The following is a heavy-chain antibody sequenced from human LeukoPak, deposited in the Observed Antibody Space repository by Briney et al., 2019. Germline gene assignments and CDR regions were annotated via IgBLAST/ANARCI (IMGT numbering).Heavy chain of an antibody. D-gene: IGHD5-18*01. CDR1: GYTFTGYY. J-gene: IGHJ6*02. CDR3: ARLQLWRNYYYYGMDV. CDR2: INPNSGGT. V-gene: IGHV1-2*02. Sequence: ASVKVSCKASGYTFTGYYMHWVRQAPGQGLEWMGWINPNSGGTNYAQKFQGRVTMTRDTSISTAYMELSRLRSDDTAVYYCARLQLWRNYYYYGMDVWGQGTTVTVSS.